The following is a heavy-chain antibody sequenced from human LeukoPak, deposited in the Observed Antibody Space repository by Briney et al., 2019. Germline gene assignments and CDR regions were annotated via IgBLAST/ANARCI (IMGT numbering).Heavy chain of an antibody. J-gene: IGHJ4*02. CDR2: IRSDGSIT. Sequence: PGGSLRLSCAASGFTFSGYWMHWVRHAPGKGLAWVSVIRSDGSITTYADSVKGRFTISRDNSKNTLYLQMNSLKTDDTAVYYCANYGDYQYFDYWGQGTLATVSS. CDR1: GFTFSGYW. CDR3: ANYGDYQYFDY. V-gene: IGHV3-74*01. D-gene: IGHD4-17*01.